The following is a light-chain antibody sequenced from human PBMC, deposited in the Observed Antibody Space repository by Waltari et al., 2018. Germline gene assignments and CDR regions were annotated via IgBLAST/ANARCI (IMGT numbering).Light chain of an antibody. CDR2: WAS. Sequence: DIVMTQSPDSLAVSLGERASINCKSSQSVLYSSNNKNYLAWYQQKPGQPPKLLISWASTRESGVPDRFSGSGSGTDFTLTISSLQAEDVAVYYCQQYYSPPITFGQGTRVDIK. V-gene: IGKV4-1*01. CDR1: QSVLYSSNNKNY. CDR3: QQYYSPPIT. J-gene: IGKJ5*01.